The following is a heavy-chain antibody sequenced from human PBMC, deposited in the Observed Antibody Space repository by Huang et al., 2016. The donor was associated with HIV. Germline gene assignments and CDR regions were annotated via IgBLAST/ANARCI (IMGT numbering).Heavy chain of an antibody. Sequence: EVQLVQSEAEVKKPGESLKISCRGSGYSFTNSWIGWVRQRPGEGLEWMGVIYTADADTRYSPSFQGQVTFSADKSTRTAYLQWSSLQASDTAIYYCARSEVLVTAVPFDHWGQGTLVTVSS. CDR3: ARSEVLVTAVPFDH. CDR1: GYSFTNSW. D-gene: IGHD2-21*02. CDR2: IYTADADT. J-gene: IGHJ4*02. V-gene: IGHV5-51*03.